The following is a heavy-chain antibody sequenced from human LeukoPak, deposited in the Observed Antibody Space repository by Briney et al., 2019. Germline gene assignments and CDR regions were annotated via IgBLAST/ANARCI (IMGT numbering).Heavy chain of an antibody. J-gene: IGHJ4*02. CDR1: EFTFSSHW. V-gene: IGHV3-74*01. CDR2: INSDGSST. CDR3: AKDRNSWPTNFDS. Sequence: PGGSLRLSCVASEFTFSSHWMHWVRQAPGKGLVWVSRINSDGSSTSYADSVKGRFSISRDNSKNTLYLQMNSLRAEDTAVYYCAKDRNSWPTNFDSWGQGTLVTVSA. D-gene: IGHD2-15*01.